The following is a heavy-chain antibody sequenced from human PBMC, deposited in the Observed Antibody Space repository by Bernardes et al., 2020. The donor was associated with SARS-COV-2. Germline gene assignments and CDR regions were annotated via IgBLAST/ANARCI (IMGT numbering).Heavy chain of an antibody. J-gene: IGHJ4*02. CDR1: GYTFTSYG. Sequence: ASVKVSCRASGYTFTSYGITWVRQAPGQGLEWMGWISAYSGDTNYAQNLQGRVTMTTDTSTSTVYMELRSLRSDDTAVYYCVRDLGYDRTAYWGQGTLVTVSS. V-gene: IGHV1-18*01. CDR3: VRDLGYDRTAY. CDR2: ISAYSGDT. D-gene: IGHD3-22*01.